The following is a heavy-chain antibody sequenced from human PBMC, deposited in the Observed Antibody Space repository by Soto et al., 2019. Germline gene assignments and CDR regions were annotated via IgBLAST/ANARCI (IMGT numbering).Heavy chain of an antibody. Sequence: QVQLQESGPGLVKPSGTLSLTCAVSGGSISSSNWWSWVRQTPGKGLEWIGEIYHSGSTNYNPSPQSGVPIPVEQSKNQFSLKLSPVSAADTAVCYCAGERAFGESSPGYYYYGMDVWGQGTTVTVSS. CDR3: AGERAFGESSPGYYYYGMDV. J-gene: IGHJ6*02. D-gene: IGHD3-10*01. V-gene: IGHV4-4*02. CDR1: GGSISSSNW. CDR2: IYHSGST.